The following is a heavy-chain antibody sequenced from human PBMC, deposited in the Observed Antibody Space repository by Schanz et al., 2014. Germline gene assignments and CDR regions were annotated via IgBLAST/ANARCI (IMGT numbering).Heavy chain of an antibody. CDR1: GGTFSSYA. Sequence: QVQLVQSGAEVKKPGSSVKVSCKASGGTFSSYAFSWVRQAPGQGLEWMGKIIPILGMENYAQKFQGRVTITADKSTSTAYXXXSNLRSEDTAVYXXXXXXQDYSDSSGYATYYFGNWGQGTLVTVSS. CDR3: XXXXQDYSDSSGYATYYFGN. CDR2: IIPILGME. V-gene: IGHV1-69*04. J-gene: IGHJ4*02. D-gene: IGHD3-22*01.